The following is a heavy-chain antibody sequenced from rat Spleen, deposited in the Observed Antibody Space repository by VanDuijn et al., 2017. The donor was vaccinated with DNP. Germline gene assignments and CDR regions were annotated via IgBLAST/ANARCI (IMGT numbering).Heavy chain of an antibody. D-gene: IGHD1-11*01. CDR3: ARPNYGGYEGWFAY. CDR2: ISYDGGST. V-gene: IGHV5-46*01. CDR1: GFTFSGFP. Sequence: EVQLVESGGGLVQPGRSMRLSCAASGFTFSGFPMAWVRQAPTKGLEWVAYISYDGGSTNYGDSVKGRFTISRDNAKSSLYLQMNSLKSEDTATYYCARPNYGGYEGWFAYWGQGTLVTVSS. J-gene: IGHJ3*01.